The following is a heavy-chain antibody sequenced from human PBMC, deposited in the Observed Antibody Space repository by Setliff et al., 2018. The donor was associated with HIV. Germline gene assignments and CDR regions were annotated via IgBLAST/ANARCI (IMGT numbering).Heavy chain of an antibody. J-gene: IGHJ4*02. CDR3: ASSGSYYVPYFNS. Sequence: GGSLRLSCAASGFTFSNYAMSWVRQAPGKGLEWVSVISGSGGKTDYADSVKGRFVISRDNSKNTLYPQMNSLRAEDTALYHCASSGSYYVPYFNSWGQGTQVTVSS. V-gene: IGHV3-23*01. CDR2: ISGSGGKT. D-gene: IGHD1-26*01. CDR1: GFTFSNYA.